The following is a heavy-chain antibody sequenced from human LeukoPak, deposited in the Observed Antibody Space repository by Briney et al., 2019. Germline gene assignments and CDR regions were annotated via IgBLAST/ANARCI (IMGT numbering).Heavy chain of an antibody. V-gene: IGHV4-59*01. CDR3: ARGVVPAASTHWFDP. CDR1: GGSISSYY. CDR2: IYYSGST. D-gene: IGHD2-2*01. J-gene: IGHJ5*02. Sequence: PSETLSLTCTVSGGSISSYYWSWIRQPPGKGLEWIGYIYYSGSTNYNPSLKSRVTISVDTSKNQLSLKLSSVTAADTAVYYCARGVVPAASTHWFDPWGQGTLVTVSS.